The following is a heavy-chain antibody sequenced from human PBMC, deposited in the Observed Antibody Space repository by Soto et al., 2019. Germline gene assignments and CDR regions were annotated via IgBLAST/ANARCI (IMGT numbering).Heavy chain of an antibody. J-gene: IGHJ4*02. Sequence: ASVKVSCKASGYTFTSYGISWVRQAPGQGVEWMGWISAYNGNTNYAQKLQGRVTMTTDTSTSTAYMELRSLRSDDTAVYYCAIDKPTYGDYPGREDYWGQGTLVTVSS. D-gene: IGHD4-17*01. CDR1: GYTFTSYG. CDR2: ISAYNGNT. V-gene: IGHV1-18*01. CDR3: AIDKPTYGDYPGREDY.